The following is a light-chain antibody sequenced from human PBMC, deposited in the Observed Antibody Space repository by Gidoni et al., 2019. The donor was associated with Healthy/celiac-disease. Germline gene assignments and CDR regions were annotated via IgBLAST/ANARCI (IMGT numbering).Light chain of an antibody. J-gene: IGKJ3*01. V-gene: IGKV4-1*01. CDR3: QQYYSTPFT. Sequence: DIVMAQSPASLAVSLGERATLNCKSSQSVLYSSNNRNYLAWYQQKPGQAPKLLIYWASTRESGVPYRFSGSGSGTDFTLTISSLQAEDVAVYYCQQYYSTPFTFGPGTKVEIK. CDR2: WAS. CDR1: QSVLYSSNNRNY.